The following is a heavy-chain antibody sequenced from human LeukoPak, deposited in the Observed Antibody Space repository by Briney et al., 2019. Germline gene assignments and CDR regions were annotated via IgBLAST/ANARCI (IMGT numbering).Heavy chain of an antibody. CDR3: ARAVRGNYYYGMDV. CDR2: IIPIFGTA. Sequence: GASVKVSCKASGGTFSSYAISWVRQAPGQGLEWMGGIIPIFGTANYAQKSQGRVTITADESTSTAYMELSSLRSEDTAVYYCARAVRGNYYYGMDVWGQGTTVTVSS. CDR1: GGTFSSYA. J-gene: IGHJ6*02. V-gene: IGHV1-69*13.